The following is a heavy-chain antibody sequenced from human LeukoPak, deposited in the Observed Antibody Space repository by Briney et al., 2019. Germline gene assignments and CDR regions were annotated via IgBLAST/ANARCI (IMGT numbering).Heavy chain of an antibody. V-gene: IGHV1-3*01. Sequence: ASVKVSCKASGYTFTSYAMHWVRQAPGQRLEWMGWINADNGNTRYSQQFQDRVTFTRDTSASTAYMELSSLRSEDTAVYYCARDGEVPWGQGTLVTVSS. CDR1: GYTFTSYA. CDR2: INADNGNT. CDR3: ARDGEVP. J-gene: IGHJ5*02.